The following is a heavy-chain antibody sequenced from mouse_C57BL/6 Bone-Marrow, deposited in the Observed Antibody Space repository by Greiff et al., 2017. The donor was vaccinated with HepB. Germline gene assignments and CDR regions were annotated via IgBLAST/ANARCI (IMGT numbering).Heavy chain of an antibody. Sequence: QAQLQQPGAELVRPGTSVKLSCKASGYTFTSYWMHWVKQRPGQGLEWIGVIDPSVSYTNYNQKFKGKATLTVDTSSSTAYMQLSSLTSEDSAVYYCARRHYGSSYYAMDYWGQGTSVTVSS. CDR3: ARRHYGSSYYAMDY. D-gene: IGHD1-1*01. J-gene: IGHJ4*01. V-gene: IGHV1-59*01. CDR2: IDPSVSYT. CDR1: GYTFTSYW.